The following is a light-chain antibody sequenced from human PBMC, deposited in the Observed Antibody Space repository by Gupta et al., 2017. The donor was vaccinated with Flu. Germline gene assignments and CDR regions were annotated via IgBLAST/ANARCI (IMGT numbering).Light chain of an antibody. CDR1: RGRSSY. CDR2: GAS. V-gene: IGKV1-39*01. J-gene: IGKJ1*01. Sequence: AAGGDGVHFTGPAKRGRSSYLTWYQQKPGQAPRLLIYGASSRESGVPERFSGSGSGTDFTLTISSLEPEDFAAYYCQQSDSTPRIFGEGTKVEIK. CDR3: QQSDSTPRI.